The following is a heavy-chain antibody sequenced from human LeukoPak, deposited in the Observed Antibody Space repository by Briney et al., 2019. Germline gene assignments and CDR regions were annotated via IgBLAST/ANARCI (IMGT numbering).Heavy chain of an antibody. CDR1: GGSISCYY. J-gene: IGHJ4*02. D-gene: IGHD3-10*01. CDR2: IYYSGST. Sequence: SETLSLTCTVSGGSISCYYWSWIRQPPGKGLEWIGYIYYSGSTNYNPSLKSRVTISVDTSKNQFSLKLSSVTAADTAVYYCAREGDYYGSGSYYDYWGQGTLVTVSS. V-gene: IGHV4-59*01. CDR3: AREGDYYGSGSYYDY.